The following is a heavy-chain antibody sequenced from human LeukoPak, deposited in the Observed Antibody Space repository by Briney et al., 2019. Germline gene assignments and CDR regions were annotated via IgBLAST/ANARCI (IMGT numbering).Heavy chain of an antibody. V-gene: IGHV4-31*03. CDR2: IYYSGST. J-gene: IGHJ3*02. CDR1: GDSISSGAYY. Sequence: SETLSLTCTVSGDSISSGAYYRSWIRQHPGKGLEWIGYIYYSGSTDYNPSLKSRVTVSVDKSNKQFSLKLSSVTAADTAVYYCARGGYDFWSGYSNDAFDIWGQGTMVTVSS. D-gene: IGHD3-3*01. CDR3: ARGGYDFWSGYSNDAFDI.